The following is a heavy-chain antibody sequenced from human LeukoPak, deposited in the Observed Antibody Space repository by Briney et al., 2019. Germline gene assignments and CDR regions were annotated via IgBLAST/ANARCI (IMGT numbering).Heavy chain of an antibody. CDR3: ARGSHSSFDY. J-gene: IGHJ4*02. V-gene: IGHV6-1*01. Sequence: SQTLSLTCAISGDSLSNNNVAWNWIRQSPSRGLEWLGRTYYRPKFNTDYAVSVKSRKAINSDTSKNRFSLQLNSVTPEDTGVYYCARGSHSSFDYWGQGTLVTVSS. D-gene: IGHD3-10*01. CDR2: TYYRPKFNT. CDR1: GDSLSNNNVA.